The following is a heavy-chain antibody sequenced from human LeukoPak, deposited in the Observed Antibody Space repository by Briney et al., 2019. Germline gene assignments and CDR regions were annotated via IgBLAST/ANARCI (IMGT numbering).Heavy chain of an antibody. CDR1: GGSISSYY. V-gene: IGHV4-59*08. D-gene: IGHD3-10*01. CDR3: ARHQNRYGSGSYTLYYCYGMDV. J-gene: IGHJ6*02. CDR2: IYYSGST. Sequence: SETLSLTCTVSGGSISSYYWSWIRQPPGKGLEWIGYIYYSGSTNYNPSLKSRVTISVDTSKNQFSLKLSSVTAADTAVYYCARHQNRYGSGSYTLYYCYGMDVWGQGTTVTVSS.